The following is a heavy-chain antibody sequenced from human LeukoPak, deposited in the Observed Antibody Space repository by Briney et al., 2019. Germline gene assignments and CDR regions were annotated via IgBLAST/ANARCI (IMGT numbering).Heavy chain of an antibody. J-gene: IGHJ6*03. CDR2: IYYSGST. CDR3: ARERYQYNWNYFRPIGPIYYYYYYMDV. CDR1: GGSISSSSYY. D-gene: IGHD1-7*01. V-gene: IGHV4-39*07. Sequence: PSETLSLTCTVSGGSISSSSYYWGWIRQPPGKGLEWIGSIYYSGSTYYNPSLKSRVTISVDTSKNQFSLKLSSVTAADTAVYYCARERYQYNWNYFRPIGPIYYYYYYMDVWGKGTTVTVSS.